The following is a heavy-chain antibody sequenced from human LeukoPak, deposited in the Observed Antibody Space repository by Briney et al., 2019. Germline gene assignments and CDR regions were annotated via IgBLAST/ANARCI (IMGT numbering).Heavy chain of an antibody. J-gene: IGHJ4*02. CDR3: AKRDTAN. Sequence: GGSLRLSCAASGFTFSSFRLNWVRQAPGKGLEWVSCITSSRSNICYGDSVKGRFTSSRDSAKNSLYLQMKSLRAEDTAVYYCAKRDTANWGQGTLVTVSS. D-gene: IGHD5-18*01. V-gene: IGHV3-21*04. CDR1: GFTFSSFR. CDR2: ITSSRSNI.